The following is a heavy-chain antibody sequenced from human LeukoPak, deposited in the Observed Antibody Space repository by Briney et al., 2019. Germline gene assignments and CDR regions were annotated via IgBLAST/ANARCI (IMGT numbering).Heavy chain of an antibody. CDR3: AKAYCSSTSCYGDY. CDR2: IDSTGST. V-gene: IGHV3-66*01. CDR1: GILVSSNY. J-gene: IGHJ4*02. D-gene: IGHD2-2*01. Sequence: PGGSLRLSCVASGILVSSNYMSWVRQAPGKGLEWVSFIDSTGSTYYADSVKGRFTISRDNSRNTLYLQMNSLRVEDTAVYYCAKAYCSSTSCYGDYWGQGTLVTVSS.